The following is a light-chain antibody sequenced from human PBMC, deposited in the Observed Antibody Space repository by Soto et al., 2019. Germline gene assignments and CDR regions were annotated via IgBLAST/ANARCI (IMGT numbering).Light chain of an antibody. J-gene: IGLJ2*01. Sequence: QSVLTQPPSASGTPGQRVTVSCSGSSSNIASNTVNWYQQLPGTAPKLLIYSNDQRPSGVPDRFSASKSGTSASLAISGLQSEDEADYYCSSYTSSSTLVFGGGTQLTVL. CDR3: SSYTSSSTLV. CDR2: SND. V-gene: IGLV1-44*01. CDR1: SSNIASNT.